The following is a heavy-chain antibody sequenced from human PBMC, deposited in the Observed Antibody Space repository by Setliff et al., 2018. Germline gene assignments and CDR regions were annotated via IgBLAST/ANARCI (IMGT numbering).Heavy chain of an antibody. CDR3: SRLVRYCTTTTCQRASGDDY. V-gene: IGHV1-18*01. CDR2: VSSYSGNT. Sequence: ASVKVSCKASGYTFTDYGITWVRQAPGQGLEWMGWVSSYSGNTYYAPELQGRVTLTTDTSTTTAYLELRSLTSDDTAVYYCSRLVRYCTTTTCQRASGDDYWGQGTLVTVSS. D-gene: IGHD2-8*01. J-gene: IGHJ4*02. CDR1: GYTFTDYG.